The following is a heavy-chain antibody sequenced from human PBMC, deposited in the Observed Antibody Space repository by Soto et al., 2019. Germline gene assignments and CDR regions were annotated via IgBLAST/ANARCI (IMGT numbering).Heavy chain of an antibody. V-gene: IGHV4-39*07. J-gene: IGHJ6*02. Sequence: PSETLSLTCTVSGGSISSSSYYWGWIRQPPGKGLEWIGSIYYSGSTYYNPSLKSRVTISVDTSKNQFSLKLSSVTAADTALYYCARDRNWKGFYGMDVWGQGTTVTVSS. CDR3: ARDRNWKGFYGMDV. CDR1: GGSISSSSYY. CDR2: IYYSGST. D-gene: IGHD1-1*01.